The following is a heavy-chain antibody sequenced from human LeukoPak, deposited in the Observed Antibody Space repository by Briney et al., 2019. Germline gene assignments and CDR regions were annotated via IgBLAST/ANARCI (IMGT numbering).Heavy chain of an antibody. D-gene: IGHD3-22*01. CDR2: IYYSGTT. CDR1: GGSISTYS. Sequence: SETLSLTCTVSGGSISTYSWSWIRQPPGKRLEWIGYIYYSGTTNYNSSLKSRVTISVDTSKNQFSLKLSSVTAADTAVYYCARLDSSGYYVDYWGQGTLVTVSS. J-gene: IGHJ4*02. CDR3: ARLDSSGYYVDY. V-gene: IGHV4-59*08.